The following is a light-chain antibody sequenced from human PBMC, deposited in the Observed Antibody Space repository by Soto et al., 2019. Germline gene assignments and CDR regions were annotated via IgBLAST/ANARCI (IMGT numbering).Light chain of an antibody. V-gene: IGKV3-20*01. Sequence: EIVLTQSPGTLSLPLGERATLSCRASQGVGSTYLAWYQQKPGQAPRLLIYSASSRATGIPDRFSGSGSGTDFTLTISRLEPEDSAVYYCQQYGSSPLTFGGGTKV. CDR2: SAS. CDR1: QGVGSTY. CDR3: QQYGSSPLT. J-gene: IGKJ4*01.